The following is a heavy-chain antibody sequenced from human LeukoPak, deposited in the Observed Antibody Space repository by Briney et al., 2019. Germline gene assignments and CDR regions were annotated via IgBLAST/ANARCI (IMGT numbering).Heavy chain of an antibody. Sequence: GASVKVSCKASGYTFTTYDINWARQATGQGLEWMGWMNPNSGNTGYAQKFQGRVTMTRNTSMSTAYMELSSLRSEDTAVYYCARANYYGSGKKDLDYWGQGTLVTVSS. D-gene: IGHD3-10*01. V-gene: IGHV1-8*01. CDR3: ARANYYGSGKKDLDY. CDR2: MNPNSGNT. CDR1: GYTFTTYD. J-gene: IGHJ4*02.